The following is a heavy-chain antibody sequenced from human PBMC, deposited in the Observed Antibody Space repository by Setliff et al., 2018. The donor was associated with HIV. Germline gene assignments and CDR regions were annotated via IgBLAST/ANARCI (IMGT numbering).Heavy chain of an antibody. D-gene: IGHD5-12*01. CDR3: ARDERRWLQSGMDV. J-gene: IGHJ6*02. Sequence: PGGSLRLSCAASGFTFSDYYMSWIRQAPGKGLEWVSYISSSGSTIYYADSVKGRFTISRDNAKNSLYLQMNSPRAEDTAVYYCARDERRWLQSGMDVWGQGTTVTVSS. V-gene: IGHV3-11*04. CDR2: ISSSGSTI. CDR1: GFTFSDYY.